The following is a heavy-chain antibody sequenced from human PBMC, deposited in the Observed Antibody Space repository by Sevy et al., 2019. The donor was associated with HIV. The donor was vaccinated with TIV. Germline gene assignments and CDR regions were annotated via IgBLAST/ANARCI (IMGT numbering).Heavy chain of an antibody. Sequence: SEILSLTCAVSGYSMTSGYFWGWIRQSPGKGLEWIGSLYHSGTTYYSPSLKSRVTLSVDTSKNQFSLKVRSVTAADTAVYYCARVDSSGWSDYWGQGTLVIVSS. J-gene: IGHJ4*02. CDR2: LYHSGTT. CDR3: ARVDSSGWSDY. V-gene: IGHV4-38-2*01. D-gene: IGHD6-13*01. CDR1: GYSMTSGYF.